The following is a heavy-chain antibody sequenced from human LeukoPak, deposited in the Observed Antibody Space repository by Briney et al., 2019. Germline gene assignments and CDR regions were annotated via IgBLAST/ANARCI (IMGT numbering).Heavy chain of an antibody. CDR3: ARDQSARDFYYYMDV. D-gene: IGHD3-10*01. CDR1: GFALRTYG. J-gene: IGHJ6*04. CDR2: ISYDGGNK. V-gene: IGHV3-30*03. Sequence: PGGSLRLSCLASGFALRTYGIHWVRQAPGKGLEWVAVISYDGGNKFFADAVGGRFTISRDNPKNTVYLEMNSLRAEDTAVYFCARDQSARDFYYYMDVWGEGTTVTVSS.